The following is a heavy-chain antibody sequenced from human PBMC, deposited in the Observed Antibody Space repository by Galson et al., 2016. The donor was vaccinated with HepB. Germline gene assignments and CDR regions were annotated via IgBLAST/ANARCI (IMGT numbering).Heavy chain of an antibody. CDR2: IYWDDDK. D-gene: IGHD4-17*01. J-gene: IGHJ6*03. CDR1: GFSLSTSGVG. V-gene: IGHV2-5*02. CDR3: AHSSPDYGDYSYNYYMDV. Sequence: PALVKPTQTLTLTCTFSGFSLSTSGVGVGWIRQPPGKALEWLALIYWDDDKRYSPSLKSRLTITKDTSKNQVVLTMTNMDPVDTATYYCAHSSPDYGDYSYNYYMDVWGKGTTVTVSS.